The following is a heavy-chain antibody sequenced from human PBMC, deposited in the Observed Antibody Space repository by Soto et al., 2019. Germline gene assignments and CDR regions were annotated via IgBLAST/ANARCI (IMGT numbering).Heavy chain of an antibody. V-gene: IGHV4-59*01. CDR2: IYYSGST. J-gene: IGHJ6*02. Sequence: PSETLSLTCTVSGGSISSYYWSWIRQPPGKGLEWIGYIYYSGSTNYNPSLKSRVTISVDTSKNQFSLKLSSVTAADTAVYYCARWHLAAAGGMDVWGQGTTVTVSS. CDR3: ARWHLAAAGGMDV. CDR1: GGSISSYY. D-gene: IGHD6-13*01.